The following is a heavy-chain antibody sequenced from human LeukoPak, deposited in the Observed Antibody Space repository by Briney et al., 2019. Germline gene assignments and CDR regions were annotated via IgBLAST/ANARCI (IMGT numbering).Heavy chain of an antibody. Sequence: PSQTLSLTCTVSGGSISSGGYYWSWIRQHPRKGLEWIGCIYYSGTTYYNPSLKSRVAISVDTSKNQFSLKLSSATAADTAVYYCARTGTVVVPAAIWGQGTLVTVSS. V-gene: IGHV4-31*03. CDR2: IYYSGTT. J-gene: IGHJ4*02. CDR1: GGSISSGGYY. CDR3: ARTGTVVVPAAI. D-gene: IGHD2-2*02.